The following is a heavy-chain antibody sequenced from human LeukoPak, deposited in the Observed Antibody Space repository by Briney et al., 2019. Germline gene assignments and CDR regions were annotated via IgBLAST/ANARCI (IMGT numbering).Heavy chain of an antibody. CDR1: GFTFSSHS. V-gene: IGHV3-21*01. Sequence: GGSLRLSCAASGFTFSSHSMTWVREAPGKGLEWVSSISTSSSYIYYADSVEGRFTISRDNAKKSLYLQMNSLRAEDTAVYYCARDQGGLGYWGQGTLVTVSS. CDR2: ISTSSSYI. CDR3: ARDQGGLGY. D-gene: IGHD3-16*01. J-gene: IGHJ4*02.